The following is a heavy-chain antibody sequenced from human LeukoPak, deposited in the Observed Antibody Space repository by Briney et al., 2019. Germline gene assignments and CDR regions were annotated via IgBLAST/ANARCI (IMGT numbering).Heavy chain of an antibody. J-gene: IGHJ3*02. V-gene: IGHV4-34*01. CDR3: AREEVPHGFDI. CDR1: GGSFSDSY. Sequence: SETLSLTCAVYGGSFSDSYWSWIRQPPGEGLEWIGEINHDGTTNYNPSLKSRVTISVDTSKNQFSLNLSSVTAADTAVYYCAREEVPHGFDIWGQGTMVTVSS. CDR2: INHDGTT.